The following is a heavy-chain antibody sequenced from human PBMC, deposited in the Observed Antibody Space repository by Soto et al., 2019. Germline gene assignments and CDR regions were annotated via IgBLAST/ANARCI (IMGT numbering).Heavy chain of an antibody. J-gene: IGHJ6*03. V-gene: IGHV1-18*01. CDR2: ISAYNGNT. Sequence: GASVKVSCKASGYTFTSYGISWVRQAPGQGLEWMGWISAYNGNTNYAQKLQGRVTMTTDTSTSTAYMELRSRRSDDTAVYYCARDLGGAGFVVVVAATETQGGYMAFCGKGTTDIVSS. D-gene: IGHD2-15*01. CDR1: GYTFTSYG. CDR3: ARDLGGAGFVVVVAATETQGGYMAF.